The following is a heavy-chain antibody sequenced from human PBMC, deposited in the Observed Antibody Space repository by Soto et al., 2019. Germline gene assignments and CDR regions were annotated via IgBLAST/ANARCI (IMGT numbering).Heavy chain of an antibody. CDR1: GGSISSSSYY. V-gene: IGHV4-39*01. Sequence: SETLSLTCTVSGGSISSSSYYWGWIRQPPGKGLEWIGSIYYSGITYYNPSLKSRVTISVDTSKNQFSLKLSSVTAADTAVYYCARRVTYYDSSGYYFDYWGQGTLVTVSS. CDR3: ARRVTYYDSSGYYFDY. J-gene: IGHJ4*02. D-gene: IGHD3-22*01. CDR2: IYYSGIT.